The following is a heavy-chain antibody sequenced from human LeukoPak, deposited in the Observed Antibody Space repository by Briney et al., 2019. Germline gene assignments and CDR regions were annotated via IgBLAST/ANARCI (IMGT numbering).Heavy chain of an antibody. CDR3: AKSNGYGLIDI. Sequence: SETLSLTCAVYGGSFSGYYWSWIRQPPGKGLEWIGEINHSGSTNYNPSLKSRVTIPVDTSMNQFSLKLSSVTAADTAVYYCAKSNGYGLIDIWGQGTMVTVSS. V-gene: IGHV4-34*01. CDR2: INHSGST. CDR1: GGSFSGYY. J-gene: IGHJ3*02. D-gene: IGHD3-10*01.